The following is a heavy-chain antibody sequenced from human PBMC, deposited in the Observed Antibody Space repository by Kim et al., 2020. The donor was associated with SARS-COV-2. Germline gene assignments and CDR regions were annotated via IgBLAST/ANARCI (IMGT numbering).Heavy chain of an antibody. V-gene: IGHV5-51*01. CDR1: GYSFTSYW. J-gene: IGHJ1*01. CDR2: IYPGDSDT. D-gene: IGHD2-15*01. Sequence: GESLKISCKGSGYSFTSYWIGWVRQMPGKSLEWMGIIYPGDSDTRYSPSFQGQVTISADKSISTAYLQWSSLKASDTAMYYCARHYRYCSGGSCSPWRFQNWGQGTLVTVSS. CDR3: ARHYRYCSGGSCSPWRFQN.